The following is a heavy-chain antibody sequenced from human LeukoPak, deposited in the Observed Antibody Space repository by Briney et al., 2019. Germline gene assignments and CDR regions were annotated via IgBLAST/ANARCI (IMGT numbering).Heavy chain of an antibody. V-gene: IGHV3-11*04. J-gene: IGHJ4*02. CDR3: ARPYYYSSGSLPY. CDR2: ISSSGNTK. CDR1: GFTFSDYY. Sequence: GGSLRLSCAASGFTFSDYYMSWIRQAPGKGLEWVSYISSSGNTKYYADSVKGRFTISRDNAKNSLSLQMNSLRAEDTAVYYCARPYYYSSGSLPYWGQGTLVTVSS. D-gene: IGHD3-10*01.